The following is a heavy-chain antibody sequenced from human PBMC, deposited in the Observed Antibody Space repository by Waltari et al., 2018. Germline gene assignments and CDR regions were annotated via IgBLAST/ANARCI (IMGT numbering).Heavy chain of an antibody. Sequence: QVQLQESGPGLVTPSGTPSLTCTAAGDPLSHNFFWCWVRQSPGKGLEWIGQVHQSGRSNYNPSLESRVTVSMDTSKNQFSLRVTSVTAADTAIYYCASDRGRGLYLDSWGQGTLVTVSP. J-gene: IGHJ4*02. CDR3: ASDRGRGLYLDS. D-gene: IGHD2-15*01. V-gene: IGHV4-4*02. CDR1: GDPLSHNFF. CDR2: VHQSGRS.